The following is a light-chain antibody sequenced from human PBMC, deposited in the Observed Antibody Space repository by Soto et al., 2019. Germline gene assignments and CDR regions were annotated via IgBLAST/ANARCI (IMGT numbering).Light chain of an antibody. CDR3: QQYGSSRGFT. CDR2: GAS. J-gene: IGKJ3*01. V-gene: IGKV3-20*01. CDR1: QSVSSSY. Sequence: EIVLTQYPGTLSLSPGERATLSCRASQSVSSSYLAWYQQKPGQAPRLLIYGASGRATGIPDRFSGSGSGTDFTLTISRLEPEDCAVYYCQQYGSSRGFTFGPGTKVDIK.